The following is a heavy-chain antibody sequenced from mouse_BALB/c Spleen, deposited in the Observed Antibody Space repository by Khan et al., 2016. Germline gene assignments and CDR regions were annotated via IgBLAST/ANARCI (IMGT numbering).Heavy chain of an antibody. V-gene: IGHV14-4*02. CDR2: IDPENGDT. J-gene: IGHJ2*01. CDR3: NAIYYGSDVDFDY. Sequence: VQLQQSGAELVRSGASVKLSCTASVFNIKDYYMHWVKQRPEQGLEWIGWIDPENGDTEYAPNLQGKATMTADTTSHAAYLQFSSLTSEDSAVYYCNAIYYGSDVDFDYWGQGTTVTVSS. D-gene: IGHD1-1*01. CDR1: VFNIKDYY.